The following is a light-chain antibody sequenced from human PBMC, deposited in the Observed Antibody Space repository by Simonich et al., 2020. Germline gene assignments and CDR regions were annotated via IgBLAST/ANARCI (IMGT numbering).Light chain of an antibody. CDR3: AAWDDSLSGPV. CDR1: SSNIGSNY. CDR2: RNN. V-gene: IGLV1-47*01. J-gene: IGLJ3*02. Sequence: QSVLTQPPSASGTPGQRVTISCSGRSSNIGSNYVYWYQQLPGTAPKLLIYRNNQRHYGVTDRFSGSKSVTSASLAISGLRSEEEDDYYCAAWDDSLSGPVFGGGTKLTVL.